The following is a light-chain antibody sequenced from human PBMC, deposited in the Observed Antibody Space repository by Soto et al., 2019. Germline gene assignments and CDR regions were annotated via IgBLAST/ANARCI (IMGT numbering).Light chain of an antibody. CDR3: QQYGSSPLVT. CDR1: QSVSSSY. V-gene: IGKV3-20*01. Sequence: EIVLTQSPGTRSLSPGERATLSCRASQSVSSSYLAWYQQKPGQPPRLLIYAASSRATGIPDRFSGSGSGTDFTLTISRLEPEDFAVYYCQQYGSSPLVTFGQGTRLEIK. J-gene: IGKJ5*01. CDR2: AAS.